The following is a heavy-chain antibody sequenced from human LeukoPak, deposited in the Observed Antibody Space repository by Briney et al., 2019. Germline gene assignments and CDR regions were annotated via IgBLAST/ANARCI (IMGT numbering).Heavy chain of an antibody. V-gene: IGHV1-2*02. CDR1: GYTFTDYY. CDR3: VRDAIAVAGTGG. CDR2: INPKSGGT. Sequence: ASVKVSCKASGYTFTDYYMHWVRQAPGQGLEWMGWINPKSGGTNYAQNFQGRVTMTRDTSISTAYMELSGLRSDDRAVYYCVRDAIAVAGTGGWGQGTLVTVSS. J-gene: IGHJ4*02. D-gene: IGHD6-13*01.